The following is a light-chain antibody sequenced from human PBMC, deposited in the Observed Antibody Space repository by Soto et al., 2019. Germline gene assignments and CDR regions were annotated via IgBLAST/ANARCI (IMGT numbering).Light chain of an antibody. J-gene: IGKJ1*01. CDR2: GAS. CDR3: QQYGASPWT. Sequence: EIVLTQSPGTLSLSPGERATLSCSASQSVSNNYLAWYQQKPGQAPRLLIYGASNRATGIPDRFSGSGSGTDFSLIIGRLEPEDFAVYICQQYGASPWTFGQGTKVDIK. CDR1: QSVSNNY. V-gene: IGKV3-20*01.